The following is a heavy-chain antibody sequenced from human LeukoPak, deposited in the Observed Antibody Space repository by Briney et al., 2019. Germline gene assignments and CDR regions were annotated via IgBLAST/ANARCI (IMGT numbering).Heavy chain of an antibody. Sequence: ASVKVSCKASGYTFTSYGISWVRQAPGQGLEWMGGISAYNGNTNYAQKLQGRVTMTTDTSTSTAYMELRSLRSDDTAVYYCARGVAVAGSGRGYYMDVWGKGTTVTVSS. CDR3: ARGVAVAGSGRGYYMDV. CDR1: GYTFTSYG. J-gene: IGHJ6*03. V-gene: IGHV1-18*01. D-gene: IGHD6-19*01. CDR2: ISAYNGNT.